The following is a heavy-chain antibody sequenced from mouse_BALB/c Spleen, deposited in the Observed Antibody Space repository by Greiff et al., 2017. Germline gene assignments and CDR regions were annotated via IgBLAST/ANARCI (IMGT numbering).Heavy chain of an antibody. CDR3: ARSTATDY. Sequence: EVKLMESGGGLVQPGGSLRLSCATSGFTFTDYYMSWVRQPPGKALEWLGFIRNKANGYTTEYSASVKGRFTISRDNSQSILYLQMNTLRAEDSATYYCARSTATDYWGQGTTLTVSS. V-gene: IGHV7-3*02. CDR1: GFTFTDYY. J-gene: IGHJ2*01. D-gene: IGHD1-2*01. CDR2: IRNKANGYTT.